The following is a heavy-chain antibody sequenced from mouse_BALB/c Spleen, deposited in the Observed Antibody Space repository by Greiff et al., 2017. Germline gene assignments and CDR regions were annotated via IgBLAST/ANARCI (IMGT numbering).Heavy chain of an antibody. CDR2: IDPENGDT. Sequence: VQLQQSGAELVRPGASVTLSCTASGFTITDYYMRWVKQRPEQGLEWIGWIDPENGDTDYAPKFQGKATMTADTSSNTAYLQLSGLTSEDTAVYYSKAGGSSYFFDYWGQGTTVTVSA. V-gene: IGHV14-4*02. CDR1: GFTITDYY. D-gene: IGHD1-1*01. J-gene: IGHJ2*01. CDR3: KAGGSSYFFDY.